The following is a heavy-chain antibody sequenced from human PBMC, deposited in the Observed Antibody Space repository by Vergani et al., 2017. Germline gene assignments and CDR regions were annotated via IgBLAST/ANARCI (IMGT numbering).Heavy chain of an antibody. Sequence: EVQLVQSGAEVKTPGESLKISCKGSGYSFTSYWIGWVRQMPGKGLEWMGIIYPGDSDTRYSPSFQGQVTISADKSISTAYLQWSSLKASDTAMYYCARLSDYYDSSGYYSRPYYFDYWSQGTLVTVSS. J-gene: IGHJ4*02. CDR2: IYPGDSDT. CDR1: GYSFTSYW. D-gene: IGHD3-22*01. CDR3: ARLSDYYDSSGYYSRPYYFDY. V-gene: IGHV5-51*01.